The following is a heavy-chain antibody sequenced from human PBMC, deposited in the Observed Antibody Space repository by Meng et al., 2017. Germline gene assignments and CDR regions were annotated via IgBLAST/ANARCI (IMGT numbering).Heavy chain of an antibody. CDR2: ISYDGSNK. CDR3: ARTRWDYYDGSGYYQDYYGMDV. V-gene: IGHV3-30*04. CDR1: GFTFSSYA. Sequence: GESLKISCAASGFTFSSYAMHWVRQAPGKGLEWVAVISYDGSNKYYADSVKGRFTISRDNSKNTLYLQMNSLRAEDTAVYYCARTRWDYYDGSGYYQDYYGMDVWGQGTMVTVSS. J-gene: IGHJ6*02. D-gene: IGHD3-22*01.